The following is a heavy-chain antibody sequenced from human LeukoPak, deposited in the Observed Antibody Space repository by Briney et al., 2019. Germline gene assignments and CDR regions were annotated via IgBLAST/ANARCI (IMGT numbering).Heavy chain of an antibody. V-gene: IGHV1-2*02. CDR3: ARASGSGGWFDS. D-gene: IGHD1-26*01. Sequence: ASVKVSCKASGYTFTGYYLHWVREAPGQGLEWMGCVNPNSGDTNYAQKFQGSVTMTRDTATSTVYMELSRLRSDDTAVYYCARASGSGGWFDSWGQGTLVTVSS. J-gene: IGHJ5*01. CDR1: GYTFTGYY. CDR2: VNPNSGDT.